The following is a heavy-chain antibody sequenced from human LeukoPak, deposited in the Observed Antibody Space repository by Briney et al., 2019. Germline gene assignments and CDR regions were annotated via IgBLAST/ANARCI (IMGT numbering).Heavy chain of an antibody. CDR2: IYTSGST. V-gene: IGHV4-61*02. J-gene: IGHJ6*02. D-gene: IGHD2-2*01. CDR3: ARERRDIVVVPISPGTYYYGMDV. Sequence: PSETLSITCTVSGGSISSGSYYWSWIRQPAGKGLEWIGRIYTSGSTNYNPSLKSRVTISVDTSKNQFSLKLSSVTAADTAVYYCARERRDIVVVPISPGTYYYGMDVWGQGTTVTVSS. CDR1: GGSISSGSYY.